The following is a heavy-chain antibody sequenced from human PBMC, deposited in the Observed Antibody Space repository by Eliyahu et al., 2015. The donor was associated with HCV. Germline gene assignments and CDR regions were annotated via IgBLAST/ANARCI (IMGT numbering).Heavy chain of an antibody. CDR2: GYHSGST. Sequence: QMQLHESGPGTVKTSETLSLTCDVNGYSISDGYYWGWIRQPPGKGLEGIGSGYHSGSTYYNPPLKSRVTMSVATPVNQFSLTLTSVTASDTAVYYCASTGIASPYFEFHFWGQGILVTVSS. V-gene: IGHV4-38-2*01. CDR3: ASTGIASPYFEFHF. CDR1: GYSISDGYY. J-gene: IGHJ4*02. D-gene: IGHD2/OR15-2a*01.